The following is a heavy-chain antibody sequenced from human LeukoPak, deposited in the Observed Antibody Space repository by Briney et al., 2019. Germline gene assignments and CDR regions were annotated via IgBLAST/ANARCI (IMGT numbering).Heavy chain of an antibody. CDR1: SASISSNNW. CDR3: ALISRGIAVPGTEL. Sequence: SETLSLTCAVSSASISSNNWWSWVRQPPGKGLEWIGEIYHSGSTNYTPSLKSRVTISIDKSKNQFSLKLSSVTAADTAVYYCALISRGIAVPGTELWGQGTLVTVSS. D-gene: IGHD6-19*01. V-gene: IGHV4-4*02. J-gene: IGHJ4*02. CDR2: IYHSGST.